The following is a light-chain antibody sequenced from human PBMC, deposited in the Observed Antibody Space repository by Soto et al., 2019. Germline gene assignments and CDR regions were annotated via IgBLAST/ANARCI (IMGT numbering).Light chain of an antibody. V-gene: IGKV1-8*01. J-gene: IGKJ1*01. CDR3: QQYYSYPT. Sequence: AIRMTQSPSSFSASTGDRVTITCRASQGISSYLAWYQQKPGKAPKVLIYDASTLQSGVPSRFSGSGSGTDFTLTIRCLQSEDFATYYCQQYYSYPTXGQGTKVDIK. CDR2: DAS. CDR1: QGISSY.